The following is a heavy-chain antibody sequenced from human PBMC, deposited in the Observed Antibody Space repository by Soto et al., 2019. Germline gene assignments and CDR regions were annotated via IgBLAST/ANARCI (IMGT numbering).Heavy chain of an antibody. CDR2: IYYSGST. D-gene: IGHD6-6*01. V-gene: IGHV4-31*03. CDR1: GASMSSGGYY. Sequence: SETLSLTCTVSGASMSSGGYYWTWIRQSPGKGLEWIGYIYYSGSTYYNPSLESRVAISLDTSRSQFSLTPHSVTAADTAIYYCARDRHNNFFDPWGQGTLVTVSS. J-gene: IGHJ5*02. CDR3: ARDRHNNFFDP.